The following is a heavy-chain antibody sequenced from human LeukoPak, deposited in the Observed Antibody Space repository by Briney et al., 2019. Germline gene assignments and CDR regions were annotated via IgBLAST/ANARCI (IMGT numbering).Heavy chain of an antibody. CDR3: ARVMVAATRIGHYFDY. Sequence: SSETLSLTCTVSGGSISSSSYYWGWIRQPPGKGLEWIGSIYYSGSTYYNPSLKSRVTTSVDTSKNQFSLKLSSVTAADTAVYYCARVMVAATRIGHYFDYWGQGTLVTVSS. J-gene: IGHJ4*02. V-gene: IGHV4-39*07. D-gene: IGHD2-15*01. CDR1: GGSISSSSYY. CDR2: IYYSGST.